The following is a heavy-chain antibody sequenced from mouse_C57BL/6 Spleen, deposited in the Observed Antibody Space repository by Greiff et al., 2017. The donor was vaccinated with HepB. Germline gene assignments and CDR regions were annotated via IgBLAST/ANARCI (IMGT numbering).Heavy chain of an antibody. D-gene: IGHD1-1*01. CDR3: ARVDYYGSSPFAY. J-gene: IGHJ3*01. CDR2: INPNNGGT. CDR1: GYTFTDYN. Sequence: EVQVVESGPELVKPGASVKIPCKASGYTFTDYNMDWVKQSHGKSLEWIGDINPNNGGTIYNQKFKGKATLTVDKSSSTAYMELRSLTSEDTAVYYCARVDYYGSSPFAYWGQGTLVTVSA. V-gene: IGHV1-18*01.